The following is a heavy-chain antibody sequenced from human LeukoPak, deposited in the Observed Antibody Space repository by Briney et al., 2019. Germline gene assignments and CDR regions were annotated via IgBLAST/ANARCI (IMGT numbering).Heavy chain of an antibody. CDR2: IIPIFGTA. Sequence: EASVKVSCKASGYTFTSYDINWVRQAPGQGLEWMGGIIPIFGTANYAQKFQGRVTITADESTSTAYMELSSLRSEDTAVYYCARGIAASGGFDPWGQGTLVTVSS. V-gene: IGHV1-69*13. D-gene: IGHD6-13*01. J-gene: IGHJ5*02. CDR1: GYTFTSYD. CDR3: ARGIAASGGFDP.